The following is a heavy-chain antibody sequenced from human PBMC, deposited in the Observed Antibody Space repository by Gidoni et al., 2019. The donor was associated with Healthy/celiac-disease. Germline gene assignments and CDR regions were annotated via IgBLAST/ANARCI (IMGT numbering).Heavy chain of an antibody. Sequence: QVQLQESGPGLVKPSETLSLTCAVSGYSISSGYYWGWIRQPPGKGLEWIGSIYHSGSTYYNPSLKSRVTISVDTSKNQFSLKLSSVTAADTAVYYCARYPGYSSSWYLEALIWGQGTLVTVSS. CDR3: ARYPGYSSSWYLEALI. CDR2: IYHSGST. D-gene: IGHD6-13*01. CDR1: GYSISSGYY. J-gene: IGHJ4*02. V-gene: IGHV4-38-2*01.